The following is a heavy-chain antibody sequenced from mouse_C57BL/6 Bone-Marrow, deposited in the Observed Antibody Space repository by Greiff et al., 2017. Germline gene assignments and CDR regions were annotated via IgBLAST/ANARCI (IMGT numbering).Heavy chain of an antibody. D-gene: IGHD2-3*01. CDR1: GSTFTGYW. CDR3: AREGWLLLSAY. J-gene: IGHJ3*01. CDR2: IHPNSGST. V-gene: IGHV1-64*01. Sequence: VQLQQPGAELVKPGASVKLSCKASGSTFTGYWRHWVKQRPGQGLEWIGMIHPNSGSTNYNEKFKSKATLTVDKSSSTAYMQLSSLTSEDSAVYYCAREGWLLLSAYWGQGTLVTVSA.